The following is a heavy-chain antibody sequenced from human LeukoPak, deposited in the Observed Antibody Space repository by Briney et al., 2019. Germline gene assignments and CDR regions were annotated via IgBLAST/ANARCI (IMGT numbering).Heavy chain of an antibody. D-gene: IGHD3-9*01. CDR3: AHRQAPYYDILTGYSPTDWFDP. CDR1: GFSLSTSGVG. Sequence: SGPTLVKPTQTLTLTCTFSGFSLSTSGVGVGWIRQPPGKALEWLALIYWDDDKRYSPSLKSRLTITKDTSKNQVVLTMTNMDPVDTATYYCAHRQAPYYDILTGYSPTDWFDPWGQGTLVTVSS. V-gene: IGHV2-5*02. J-gene: IGHJ5*02. CDR2: IYWDDDK.